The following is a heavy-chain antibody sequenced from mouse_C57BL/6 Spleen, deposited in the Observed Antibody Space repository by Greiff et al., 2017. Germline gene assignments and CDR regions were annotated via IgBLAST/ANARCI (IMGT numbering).Heavy chain of an antibody. CDR1: GYTFTSYW. D-gene: IGHD3-2*02. V-gene: IGHV1-61*01. CDR3: ARKGGYYSDYFDV. CDR2: IYPSDSET. J-gene: IGHJ1*03. Sequence: QVQLQQPGAELVRPGSSVKLSCKASGYTFTSYWMDWVKQRPGQGLEWIGNIYPSDSETHYNQKFKDKATLTVDKSSSTAYMQLSSLTSEDSAVYYCARKGGYYSDYFDVWGTGTTVTVSS.